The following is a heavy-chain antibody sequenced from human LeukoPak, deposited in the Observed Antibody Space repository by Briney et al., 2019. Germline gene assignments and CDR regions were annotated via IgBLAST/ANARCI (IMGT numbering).Heavy chain of an antibody. CDR3: ARPLSLGYCSGGSCYGRGAWFDR. CDR2: IYHSGST. V-gene: IGHV4-4*02. D-gene: IGHD2-15*01. Sequence: SGTLSLTCAVSGGSISSSNWWSWVRQPPGKGLEWIGQIYHSGSTNYNPSLKSRVTISVDKSKNQFSLKLRSVIAADTAVYYCARPLSLGYCSGGSCYGRGAWFDRWGQGTLVTVSS. J-gene: IGHJ5*02. CDR1: GGSISSSNW.